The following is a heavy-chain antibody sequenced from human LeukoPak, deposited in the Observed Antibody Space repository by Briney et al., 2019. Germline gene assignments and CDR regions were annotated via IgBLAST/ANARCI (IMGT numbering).Heavy chain of an antibody. V-gene: IGHV3-66*01. CDR3: ASSRIAAAGSYYYYMDV. D-gene: IGHD6-13*01. J-gene: IGHJ6*03. Sequence: PGGSLRLSCAASGFTVSSNYMSWVRQAPGKGLEWVSVIYSGGSTYYADSVKGRFTISRDNSKNTLYLQMNSLRAEDTAVYYCASSRIAAAGSYYYYMDVWGKGTTVTISS. CDR2: IYSGGST. CDR1: GFTVSSNY.